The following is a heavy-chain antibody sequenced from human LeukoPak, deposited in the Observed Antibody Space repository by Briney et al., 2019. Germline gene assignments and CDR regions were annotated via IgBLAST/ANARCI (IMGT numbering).Heavy chain of an antibody. Sequence: GGSLRLSCVASGFTFDTYWMNWIRQSPGKGLEWVANIKQDGSEKNYVDSVKGRFTISRDNAKNSVYLQMNSLRADDTAVYYCARRMDVRGQGTTVTVSS. CDR1: GFTFDTYW. J-gene: IGHJ6*02. V-gene: IGHV3-7*03. CDR2: IKQDGSEK. CDR3: ARRMDV.